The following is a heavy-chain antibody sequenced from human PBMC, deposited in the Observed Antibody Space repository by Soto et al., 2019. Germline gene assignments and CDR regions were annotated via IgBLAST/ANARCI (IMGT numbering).Heavy chain of an antibody. J-gene: IGHJ4*02. CDR2: INPSDGGT. CDR1: GYTFTNYH. CDR3: ARVAHQSLDY. Sequence: ASVKVSCKTSGYTFTNYHIHWVRQAPGQGLEWLGIINPSDGGTGYAQKFQGRVTMTRDTSASTVYMDMSSLRSEDTAVYYCARVAHQSLDYWGLGTLVTVSS. V-gene: IGHV1-46*01. D-gene: IGHD5-12*01.